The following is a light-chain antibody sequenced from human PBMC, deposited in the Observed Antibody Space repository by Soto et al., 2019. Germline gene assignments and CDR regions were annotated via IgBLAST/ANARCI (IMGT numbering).Light chain of an antibody. V-gene: IGKV3-11*01. Sequence: EIELTQSPATLSLSPGETATLSCRASQSVSSYLAWYQQKPGQAPRLLIYGAFNRATGIPARFSGSGSGTDFTLTISSLEPEDSAIYYCQQRNIWPPVTFGQGTRLEIK. J-gene: IGKJ5*01. CDR2: GAF. CDR1: QSVSSY. CDR3: QQRNIWPPVT.